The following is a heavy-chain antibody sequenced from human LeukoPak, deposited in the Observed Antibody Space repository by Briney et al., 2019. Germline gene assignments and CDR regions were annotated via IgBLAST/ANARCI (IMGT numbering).Heavy chain of an antibody. D-gene: IGHD3-22*01. J-gene: IGHJ4*02. CDR1: GFTFSSYA. CDR2: ISYGGSNK. Sequence: GGSLRLSCAASGFTFSSYAMHWVRQAPGKGLEWVAVISYGGSNKYYADSVKGRFTISRDNSKNTLYLQMNSLRAEDTAVYYCARDQFQYYYDSSGYPDYWGQGTLVTVSS. V-gene: IGHV3-30*04. CDR3: ARDQFQYYYDSSGYPDY.